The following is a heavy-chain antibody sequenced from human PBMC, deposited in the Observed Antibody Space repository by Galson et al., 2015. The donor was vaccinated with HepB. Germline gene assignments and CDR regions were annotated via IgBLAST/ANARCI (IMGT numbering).Heavy chain of an antibody. CDR1: GFTFSGSA. V-gene: IGHV3-73*01. D-gene: IGHD6-6*01. Sequence: SLRLSCAASGFTFSGSAMHWVRQASGKGLEWVGRIRSKANSYATAYAASVKGRFTISRDDSKNTAYLQMNSLKTEDTAVYYCTRLGWGIAARRYFDYWGQGTLVTVSS. CDR3: TRLGWGIAARRYFDY. CDR2: IRSKANSYAT. J-gene: IGHJ4*02.